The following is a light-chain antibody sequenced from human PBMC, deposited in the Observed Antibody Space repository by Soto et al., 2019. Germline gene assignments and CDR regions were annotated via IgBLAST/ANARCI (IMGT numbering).Light chain of an antibody. CDR2: ASC. CDR3: QQYHTYWT. Sequence: IQMTQSPSTLSASVGDSVTITCRASQSISTLTAWYQQKPGKAPRLLLYASCVLESGVPSRFSGDGSGTDFTLTISGLQSDDSAIYYCQQYHTYWTFGQGTKVEVK. J-gene: IGKJ1*01. CDR1: QSISTL. V-gene: IGKV1-5*03.